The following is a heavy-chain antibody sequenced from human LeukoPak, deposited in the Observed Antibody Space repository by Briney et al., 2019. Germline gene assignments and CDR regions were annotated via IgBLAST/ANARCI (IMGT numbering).Heavy chain of an antibody. D-gene: IGHD1-1*01. J-gene: IGHJ4*02. CDR2: ISSSSNYI. CDR3: ARVRVGTTHFDC. Sequence: GGSLRLSCAASGFIFSNAWISWVRQAPGKGLEWVSSISSSSNYIYYPDSVKGRFTISRDNAKNSLYLQMNSLRAEDTAVYYCARVRVGTTHFDCWGQGTLVTVSS. CDR1: GFIFSNAW. V-gene: IGHV3-21*01.